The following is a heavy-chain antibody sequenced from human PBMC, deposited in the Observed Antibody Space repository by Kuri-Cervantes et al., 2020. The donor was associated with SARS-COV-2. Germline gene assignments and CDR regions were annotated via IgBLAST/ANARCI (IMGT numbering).Heavy chain of an antibody. Sequence: GESLKISCAASGFTFSSHSMNWVRQAPGKGLEWVSYISSSSSTIYYADSVKGRFTISRDNAKNSLYLQMNSLRAEDTAVYYCARVEGISLDYWGQGTLVTVSS. J-gene: IGHJ4*02. CDR1: GFTFSSHS. CDR2: ISSSSSTI. D-gene: IGHD3-3*01. CDR3: ARVEGISLDY. V-gene: IGHV3-48*01.